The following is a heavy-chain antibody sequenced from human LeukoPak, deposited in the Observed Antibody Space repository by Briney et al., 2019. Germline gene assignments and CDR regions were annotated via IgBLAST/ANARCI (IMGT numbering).Heavy chain of an antibody. CDR3: ARGLRQLVRSWHY. D-gene: IGHD6-6*01. V-gene: IGHV3-21*01. J-gene: IGHJ4*02. CDR2: ISTSSSYI. CDR1: GFTFSGST. Sequence: GGSLRLSCAASGFTFSGSTMNWVRQAPGKGLEWVSFISTSSSYIYYADSVRGRFTISRDNAKNSLYLQMNSLRAEDTAVYYCARGLRQLVRSWHYWGQGTLVTVSS.